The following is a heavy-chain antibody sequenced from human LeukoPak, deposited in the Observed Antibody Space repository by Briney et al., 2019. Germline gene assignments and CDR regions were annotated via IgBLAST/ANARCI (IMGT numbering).Heavy chain of an antibody. Sequence: PSETLSLTCTVSGGSISSYYWSWIRQPPGKGLEWIGYIFYSGSTNYSPSLKSRVTISVDTSKNQFSLKLSSVTAADTAVYYCARALRVGATGYFDYWGQGTLVTVSS. D-gene: IGHD1-26*01. CDR2: IFYSGST. V-gene: IGHV4-59*01. CDR1: GGSISSYY. CDR3: ARALRVGATGYFDY. J-gene: IGHJ4*02.